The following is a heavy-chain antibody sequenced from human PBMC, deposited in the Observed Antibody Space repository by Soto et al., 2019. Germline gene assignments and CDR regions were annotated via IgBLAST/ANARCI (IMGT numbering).Heavy chain of an antibody. Sequence: SVKVSCKASGGTFSSYAISWVRQAPGQGLEWMGGIIPIFGTANYAQKFQGRVTITADESTSTAYMELSSLRSEDTAVYYCARDVALPEQLTYYYGMDVWGQGTTVPVSS. V-gene: IGHV1-69*13. CDR2: IIPIFGTA. CDR1: GGTFSSYA. CDR3: ARDVALPEQLTYYYGMDV. J-gene: IGHJ6*02. D-gene: IGHD6-13*01.